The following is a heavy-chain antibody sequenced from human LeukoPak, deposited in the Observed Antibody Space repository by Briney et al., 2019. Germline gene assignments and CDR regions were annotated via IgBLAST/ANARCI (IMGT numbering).Heavy chain of an antibody. D-gene: IGHD6-19*01. CDR2: ISSGSTI. CDR3: ARESIAVAGAPFDY. J-gene: IGHJ4*02. V-gene: IGHV3-48*03. Sequence: GGSLRLSCAASGFTFSSYEMNWVRQAPGKGLEWVSYISSGSTIYDADSVKGRFTISRDNAKNSLYLQMNSLRAEDTAVYYCARESIAVAGAPFDYWGQGTLVTVPS. CDR1: GFTFSSYE.